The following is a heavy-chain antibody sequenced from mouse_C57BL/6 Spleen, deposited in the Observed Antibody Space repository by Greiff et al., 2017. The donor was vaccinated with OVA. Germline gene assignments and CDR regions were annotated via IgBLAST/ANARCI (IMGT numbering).Heavy chain of an antibody. CDR2: IYPRSGNT. V-gene: IGHV1-81*01. J-gene: IGHJ2*01. Sequence: QVQLQQSGAELARPGASVKLSCKASGYTFTSYGISWVKQRTGQGLEWIGEIYPRSGNTYYNEKFKGKATLTADKSSSTAYMELRSLTSEDSAVYFCARSGDYGSSYGGYYFDYWGQGTTLTVSS. CDR3: ARSGDYGSSYGGYYFDY. D-gene: IGHD1-1*01. CDR1: GYTFTSYG.